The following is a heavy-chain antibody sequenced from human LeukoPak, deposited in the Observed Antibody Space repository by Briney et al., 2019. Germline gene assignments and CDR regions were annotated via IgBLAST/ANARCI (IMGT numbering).Heavy chain of an antibody. J-gene: IGHJ4*02. CDR3: TIDTVTTMFDS. V-gene: IGHV3-23*01. Sequence: GGSLRLSCAASGFTFSSDAMSWVRQAPGKGLEWVSANSGSGGSTYYAESVKGRFTRPRENSKNTLNLQMNSLRAEDTAVYYCTIDTVTTMFDSWGQGTLVTVSS. CDR1: GFTFSSDA. D-gene: IGHD4-17*01. CDR2: NSGSGGST.